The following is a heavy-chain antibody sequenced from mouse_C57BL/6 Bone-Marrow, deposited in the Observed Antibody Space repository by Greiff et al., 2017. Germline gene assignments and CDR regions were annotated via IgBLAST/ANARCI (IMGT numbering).Heavy chain of an antibody. V-gene: IGHV1-64*01. CDR1: GYTFTSYW. J-gene: IGHJ3*01. D-gene: IGHD1-1*01. CDR3: ARSGYGSSYLAWFAY. Sequence: QVQLQQPGAELVKPGASVKLSCKASGYTFTSYWMHWVKQGPGQGLEWIGMIHPNSGSTNSNEKFKSKATLTVDKSSSTAYMQLSSLTSEDSAVYYCARSGYGSSYLAWFAYWGQGTLVTVSA. CDR2: IHPNSGST.